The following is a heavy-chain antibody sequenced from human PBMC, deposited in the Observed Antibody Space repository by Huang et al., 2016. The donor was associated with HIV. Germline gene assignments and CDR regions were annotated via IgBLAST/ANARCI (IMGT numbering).Heavy chain of an antibody. J-gene: IGHJ5*02. CDR1: GFNVGRNY. CDR2: SYRGGST. CDR3: ARGMVRGVTLNWFDP. Sequence: EVQLVETGGGLIQPGGSLRLSCAASGFNVGRNYMSWVRQAPGKWFGWVSVSYRGGSTYYADSVKGRFTISRDNSKNTLYLQMNSLRAEDTAVYYCARGMVRGVTLNWFDPWGQGTLVTVSS. D-gene: IGHD3-10*01. V-gene: IGHV3-53*02.